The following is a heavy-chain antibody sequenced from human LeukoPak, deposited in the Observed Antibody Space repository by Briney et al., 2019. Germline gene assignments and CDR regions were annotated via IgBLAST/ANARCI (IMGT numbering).Heavy chain of an antibody. D-gene: IGHD1-26*01. Sequence: PGGSLRLSCAASGFTFSSYGMHWVRQAPGKGLEWVAFIRYDGSNKYYADSVKGRFTISRDNSKNTLYLQMNSLRAEDTAVYYCAKGPYSGSYYGYYWGQGTLVTVSS. CDR1: GFTFSSYG. V-gene: IGHV3-30*02. J-gene: IGHJ4*02. CDR3: AKGPYSGSYYGYY. CDR2: IRYDGSNK.